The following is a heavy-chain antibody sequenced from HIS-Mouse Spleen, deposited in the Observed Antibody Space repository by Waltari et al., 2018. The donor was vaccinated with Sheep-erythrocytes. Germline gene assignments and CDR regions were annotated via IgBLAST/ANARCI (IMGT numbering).Heavy chain of an antibody. CDR2: IYSGGST. V-gene: IGHV3-53*01. CDR3: ARDLGDSSGYYYIGAFDI. D-gene: IGHD3-22*01. CDR1: GFTVRSNS. Sequence: EVQLVASGGGLIQPGGSLRLSCAASGFTVRSNSMSWVRQAPGQGLEWVSVIYSGGSTYYADSVKGRFTISRDNSKNTLYLQMNSLRAEDTAVYYCARDLGDSSGYYYIGAFDIWGQGTMVTVSS. J-gene: IGHJ3*02.